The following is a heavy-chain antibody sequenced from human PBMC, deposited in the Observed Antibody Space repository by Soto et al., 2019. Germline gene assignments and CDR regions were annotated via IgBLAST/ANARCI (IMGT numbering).Heavy chain of an antibody. V-gene: IGHV1-46*03. CDR1: GYTFTSYY. CDR3: ARCNWKDETRDY. CDR2: INPSCGST. Sequence: QVQLVQSGAEVKKPGASVKVSCKASGYTFTSYYMHCVRQAPGQGLEWMGIINPSCGSTSYAKKYQGRVTMTRDTSTRTVYLELSSLRSEDTAVYYCARCNWKDETRDYWGQGTLVTVSS. J-gene: IGHJ4*02. D-gene: IGHD1-1*01.